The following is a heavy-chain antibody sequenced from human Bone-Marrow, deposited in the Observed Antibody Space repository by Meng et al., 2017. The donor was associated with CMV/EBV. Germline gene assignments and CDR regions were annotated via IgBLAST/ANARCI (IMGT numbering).Heavy chain of an antibody. CDR3: ARRGGYDFWSGYLLDY. CDR2: IYPGDPDT. J-gene: IGHJ4*02. CDR1: GYSFTSYW. Sequence: KVSCKGSGYSFTSYWIGWVRQMPGKGLEWMGIIYPGDPDTRYSSSFQGQVTISADKSISTAYLQWSSLKAADTAMYYCARRGGYDFWSGYLLDYWGQGTLVTVSS. D-gene: IGHD3-3*01. V-gene: IGHV5-51*01.